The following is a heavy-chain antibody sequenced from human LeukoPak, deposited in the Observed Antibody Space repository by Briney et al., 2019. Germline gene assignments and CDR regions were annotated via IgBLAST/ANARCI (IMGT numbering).Heavy chain of an antibody. J-gene: IGHJ4*02. CDR1: GFTFSSSA. D-gene: IGHD3-10*01. CDR3: AKEASGYGYYFDY. V-gene: IGHV3-23*01. Sequence: GGSLRLSCAASGFTFSSSAMSWVRQVPGKGLEWVSGISASGGSTYYADSVRGRFTISRDNSKNTLYVQMNSLRDEDTAVYYCAKEASGYGYYFDYWGQGTLVTVSS. CDR2: ISASGGST.